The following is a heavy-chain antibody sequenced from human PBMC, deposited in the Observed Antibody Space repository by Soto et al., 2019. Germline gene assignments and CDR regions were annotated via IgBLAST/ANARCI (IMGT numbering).Heavy chain of an antibody. D-gene: IGHD1-26*01. J-gene: IGHJ4*02. CDR2: IGPGSGAT. CDR1: GYTFTGHY. V-gene: IGHV1-2*02. Sequence: ASVKVSCKASGYTFTGHYIHWVRQAPEQGPEWMGEIGPGSGATRYAQRFQGRVAMTRDMSITTVYMELNNLSPDDTAVYYCGRGRSGQIVVFYWGQGTPVTVSS. CDR3: GRGRSGQIVVFY.